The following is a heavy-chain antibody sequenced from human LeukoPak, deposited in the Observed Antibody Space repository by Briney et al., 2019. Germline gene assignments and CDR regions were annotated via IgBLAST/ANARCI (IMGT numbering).Heavy chain of an antibody. CDR3: ARDENWEKWELLYFDY. J-gene: IGHJ4*02. CDR2: MNPNSGNT. Sequence: GASVKVSCKASGYTFTSYDINWVRQATGQGLEWMGWMNPNSGNTGYAQKLQGRVTMTTDTSTSTAYMELRSLRSDDTAVYYCARDENWEKWELLYFDYWGQGTLVTVSS. D-gene: IGHD1-26*01. CDR1: GYTFTSYD. V-gene: IGHV1-8*01.